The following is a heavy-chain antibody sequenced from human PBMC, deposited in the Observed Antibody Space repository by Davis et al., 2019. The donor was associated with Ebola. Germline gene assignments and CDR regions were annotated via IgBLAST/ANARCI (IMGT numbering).Heavy chain of an antibody. CDR2: IKQDGSEK. Sequence: GESLKISCAASGFTFSSYWMSWVRQAPGKGLEWVANIKQDGSEKYYVDSVKGRFTISRDNAKNSLYLQMNSLRAEDTAVYYCARDRPQYDFWSGYVDYWGQGTLVTVSS. J-gene: IGHJ4*02. CDR1: GFTFSSYW. CDR3: ARDRPQYDFWSGYVDY. V-gene: IGHV3-7*01. D-gene: IGHD3-3*01.